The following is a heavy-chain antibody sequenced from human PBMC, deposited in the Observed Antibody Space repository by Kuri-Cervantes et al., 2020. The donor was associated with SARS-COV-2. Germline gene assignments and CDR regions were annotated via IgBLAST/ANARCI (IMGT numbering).Heavy chain of an antibody. Sequence: GESLKISCVTSGFTFSINIMNWVRQAPGKGLERVSYISGSGFSIYYADSLKGEFTITRDNTKNSLYLQMNILTAEDTAVYYCARGGRYYFDYWGQGSLVTVSS. CDR1: GFTFSINI. D-gene: IGHD1-26*01. J-gene: IGHJ4*02. CDR2: ISGSGFSI. CDR3: ARGGRYYFDY. V-gene: IGHV3-48*01.